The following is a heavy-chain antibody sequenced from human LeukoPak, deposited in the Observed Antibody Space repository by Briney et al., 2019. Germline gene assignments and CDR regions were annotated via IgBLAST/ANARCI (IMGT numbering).Heavy chain of an antibody. CDR1: GFTFDDYA. D-gene: IGHD4-17*01. CDR3: AKDMRKKSDYPSFDS. J-gene: IGHJ4*02. V-gene: IGHV3-9*01. CDR2: TWNSDKI. Sequence: GGSLRLSCAASGFTFDDYAMHWVRQTPGKGLEWVSGTWNSDKIAYADSVKGRFTISRDNANKSLYLQMNGLRTEDTALYYCAKDMRKKSDYPSFDSWGQGTQVTVSS.